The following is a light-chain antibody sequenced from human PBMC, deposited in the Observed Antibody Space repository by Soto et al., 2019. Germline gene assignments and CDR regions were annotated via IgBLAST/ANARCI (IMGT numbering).Light chain of an antibody. CDR2: EVT. V-gene: IGLV2-8*01. Sequence: LTQPPSASGSPGQSVTISCTGTSSDVGGYNYVSWYQQHPGKAPKLMIYEVTKRPSGVPDRFSGSKSGNTASLTVSGLLPEDEADYYCASYAGGNKVFGTGTKVTVL. CDR1: SSDVGGYNY. CDR3: ASYAGGNKV. J-gene: IGLJ1*01.